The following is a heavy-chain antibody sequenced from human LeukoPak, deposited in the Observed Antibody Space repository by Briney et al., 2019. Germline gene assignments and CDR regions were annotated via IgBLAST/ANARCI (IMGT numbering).Heavy chain of an antibody. Sequence: PSETLSLTCTVSNGSISSYSWSWIRQPPGKGLEWIAYMYNSGSTNYNPSLKSRVTILLDTAKNQFFLKLSSVTPADTAIYYCARADSSSFYFDYWGQGTLVTVSS. CDR1: NGSISSYS. CDR3: ARADSSSFYFDY. D-gene: IGHD6-13*01. V-gene: IGHV4-59*01. CDR2: MYNSGST. J-gene: IGHJ4*02.